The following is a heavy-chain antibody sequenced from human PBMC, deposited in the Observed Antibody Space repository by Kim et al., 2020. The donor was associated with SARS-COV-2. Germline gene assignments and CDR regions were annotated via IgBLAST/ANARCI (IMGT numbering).Heavy chain of an antibody. J-gene: IGHJ6*02. V-gene: IGHV4-31*03. CDR1: GGSINSGDYF. CDR2: VYYTKST. D-gene: IGHD3-10*01. CDR3: ARAGATLRGYFYGMDV. Sequence: SETLSLTCSVSGGSINSGDYFWSWIRQHPGKGLEWVGYVYYTKSTYHNPSLEGRLMISMDTSKNQFSLKLTSVTAADTAVYYCARAGATLRGYFYGMDVWGQGTTVTVSS.